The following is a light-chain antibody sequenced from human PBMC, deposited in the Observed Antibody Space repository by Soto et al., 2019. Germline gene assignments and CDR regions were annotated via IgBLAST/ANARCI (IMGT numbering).Light chain of an antibody. V-gene: IGKV3-15*01. CDR1: QSVRSN. CDR2: AAS. J-gene: IGKJ1*01. Sequence: EIVMTQSPATLSVSPGERATLSCRASQSVRSNLAWYQQKPGQAPRLVIYAASTRATGIPDRFSGSVSGTEFTLTISSLQSEDFAVYYCQQMGTFGQGTKVEIK. CDR3: QQMGT.